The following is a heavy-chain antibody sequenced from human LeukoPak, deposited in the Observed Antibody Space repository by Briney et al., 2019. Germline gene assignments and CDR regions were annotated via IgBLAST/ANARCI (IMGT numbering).Heavy chain of an antibody. D-gene: IGHD3-10*01. V-gene: IGHV4-34*01. CDR1: GGSFSGYY. CDR2: IKHSGST. CDR3: ARAAGHAGSPYYYYYYGMDV. Sequence: PSETLSLACAASGGSFSGYYWSWIRQHPGKGLEWIGEIKHSGSTNYNPSLESRVAISVDPSQNQFSMKLSSVTAADTAVYYCARAAGHAGSPYYYYYYGMDVWGKGTTVTVSS. J-gene: IGHJ6*04.